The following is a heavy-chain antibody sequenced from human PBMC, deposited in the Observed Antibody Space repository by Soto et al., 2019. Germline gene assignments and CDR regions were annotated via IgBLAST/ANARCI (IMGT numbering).Heavy chain of an antibody. J-gene: IGHJ3*02. CDR3: ARDYGDDSSGFRAFDI. CDR1: GGTFSSYA. D-gene: IGHD3-22*01. V-gene: IGHV1-69*13. Sequence: WASVKVSCKASGGTFSSYAISWVRQAPGQGLEWMGGIIPIFGTANYAQKFQGRVTITADESTSTAYMELSSLRSEDTAVYYCARDYGDDSSGFRAFDIWGQGTMVTVSS. CDR2: IIPIFGTA.